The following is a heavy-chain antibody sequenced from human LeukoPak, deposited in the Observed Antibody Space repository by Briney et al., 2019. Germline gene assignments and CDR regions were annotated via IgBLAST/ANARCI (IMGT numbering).Heavy chain of an antibody. D-gene: IGHD6-19*01. Sequence: GGFLRLSCAASGFSFSDHLMSWIRQAPGKGLEWVSYISSSGNTIYYADSMKGRFIISRDNAKNSLYLQMDSLRAEDTAVYYCARVGGSGWVFDYWGQGTLVTVSS. J-gene: IGHJ4*02. CDR2: ISSSGNTI. CDR3: ARVGGSGWVFDY. V-gene: IGHV3-11*01. CDR1: GFSFSDHL.